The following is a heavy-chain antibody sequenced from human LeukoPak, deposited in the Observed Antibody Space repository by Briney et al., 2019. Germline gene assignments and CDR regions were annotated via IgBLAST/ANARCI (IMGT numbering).Heavy chain of an antibody. CDR2: ISGYNGNT. D-gene: IGHD3-22*01. CDR1: GYTFTSSG. V-gene: IGHV1-18*01. Sequence: ASVTVSCKASGYTFTSSGISWVRQAPGQGLEWIGWISGYNGNTNYAQKVQGRVTMTTDTSTRTAYMELRGLRSDDTAVYYCAREGYYDSSGYSQVQYYYYGMDVWGQGTTVTVSS. CDR3: AREGYYDSSGYSQVQYYYYGMDV. J-gene: IGHJ6*02.